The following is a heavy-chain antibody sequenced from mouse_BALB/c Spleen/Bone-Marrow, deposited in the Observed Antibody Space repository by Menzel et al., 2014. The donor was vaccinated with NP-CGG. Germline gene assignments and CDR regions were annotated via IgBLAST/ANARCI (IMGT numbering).Heavy chain of an antibody. CDR2: MLPGGGST. CDR1: GYTFSDYW. CDR3: AKGGHVMDY. J-gene: IGHJ4*01. Sequence: QVHVKQSGAELMKPGASVMISCKATGYTFSDYWIEWVKQRPGHGLEWIGEMLPGGGSTNYNENFKGKATFTADTSSNTAYMQLSSLTSEDSAVYYRAKGGHVMDYWGQGTSVTVSS. D-gene: IGHD1-1*02. V-gene: IGHV1-9*01.